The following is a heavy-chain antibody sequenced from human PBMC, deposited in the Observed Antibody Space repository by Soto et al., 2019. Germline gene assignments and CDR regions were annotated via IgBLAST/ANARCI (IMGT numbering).Heavy chain of an antibody. CDR3: VRDPTYYYDEGVDY. CDR1: GFTFSSYW. D-gene: IGHD3-22*01. V-gene: IGHV3-74*01. Sequence: EVQLVESGGGLVQPGGSLRLSCAASGFTFSSYWMHWVRQAPGKGLVWVSRINSDGSSTSYADSVKGRFIISRDNAKNTLYLQMNSLRAEDTAVYYCVRDPTYYYDEGVDYWGQGTLVTVSS. CDR2: INSDGSST. J-gene: IGHJ4*02.